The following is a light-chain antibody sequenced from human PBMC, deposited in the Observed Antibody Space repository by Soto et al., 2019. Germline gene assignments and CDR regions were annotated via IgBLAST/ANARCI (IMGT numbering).Light chain of an antibody. J-gene: IGLJ2*01. Sequence: QSALTRPPSASGTPGQRVTISCSGSSSNIGSNTVNWYQQLPGTAPKLVIYSNNQRPSGVPDRFSGSKSGTSASLAISGLMSEDEVDYYCVAGDDSLNGYVVFGGGNKVTVL. CDR2: SNN. CDR1: SSNIGSNT. CDR3: VAGDDSLNGYVV. V-gene: IGLV1-44*01.